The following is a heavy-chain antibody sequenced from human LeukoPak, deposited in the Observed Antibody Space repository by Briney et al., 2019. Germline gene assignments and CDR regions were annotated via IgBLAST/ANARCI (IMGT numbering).Heavy chain of an antibody. D-gene: IGHD4-17*01. V-gene: IGHV4-39*07. CDR3: ARFTVTTSFDY. Sequence: PSETVSLTCTVSGGSISSSYNYWGWIRQPPGKGLEWIASLYYSGSTSYDPSPTSRVTISGDTSKNQFSLKLTSVTAADTAVYYCARFTVTTSFDYWGQGIMVTVSS. J-gene: IGHJ4*02. CDR1: GGSISSSYNY. CDR2: LYYSGST.